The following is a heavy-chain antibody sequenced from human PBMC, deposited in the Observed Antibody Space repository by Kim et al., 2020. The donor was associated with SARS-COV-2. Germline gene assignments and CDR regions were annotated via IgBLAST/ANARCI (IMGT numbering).Heavy chain of an antibody. Sequence: KGRFTISRDNSKNTLYLQMNSLRAEDTAVYYCAKDDNPRTYQLLPDAFDIWGQGTMVTVSS. J-gene: IGHJ3*02. D-gene: IGHD2-2*01. CDR3: AKDDNPRTYQLLPDAFDI. V-gene: IGHV3-23*01.